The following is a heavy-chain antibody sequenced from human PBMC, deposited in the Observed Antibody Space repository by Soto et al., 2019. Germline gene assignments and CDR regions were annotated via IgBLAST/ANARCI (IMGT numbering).Heavy chain of an antibody. CDR1: GGSISSYY. Sequence: SLTCTVSGGSISSYYWSWIRQPPGKGLEWIGYVFYSGSTNYNPSLKSRVTISVDTSKNQFSLKLSSVTAADTAVYYCARAPDGYPYYFDYWGQGTLVTVSS. CDR3: ARAPDGYPYYFDY. J-gene: IGHJ4*02. V-gene: IGHV4-59*01. D-gene: IGHD5-12*01. CDR2: VFYSGST.